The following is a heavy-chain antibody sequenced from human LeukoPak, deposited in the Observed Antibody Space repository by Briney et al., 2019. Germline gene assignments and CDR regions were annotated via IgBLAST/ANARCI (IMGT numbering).Heavy chain of an antibody. V-gene: IGHV1-69*13. CDR2: IIPIFGTA. J-gene: IGHJ4*02. CDR3: ASDVDTAFDY. CDR1: GGTFSSYA. D-gene: IGHD5-18*01. Sequence: ASVKVSCKASGGTFSSYAISWVRQAPGQGLEWMGGIIPIFGTANYAQKFQGRVTITADESTSTAYMELSSLRSEDTAVYCCASDVDTAFDYWGQGTLVTVSS.